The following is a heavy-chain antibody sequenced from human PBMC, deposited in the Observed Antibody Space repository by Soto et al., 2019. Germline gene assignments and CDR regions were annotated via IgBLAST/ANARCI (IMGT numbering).Heavy chain of an antibody. J-gene: IGHJ4*02. CDR1: GDSVSSVGFH. CDR3: ARAPVGLDSISYFDY. CDR2: IYNGGST. Sequence: SETLSLTCTVSGDSVSSVGFHWAWLRRPPGKGLEWIGYIYNGGSTYYRPSLESRMYMSLDATSNHYTLRLSSVTAADTAVYFCARAPVGLDSISYFDYWGQGKLVTVSS. V-gene: IGHV4-30-4*01. D-gene: IGHD3-3*01.